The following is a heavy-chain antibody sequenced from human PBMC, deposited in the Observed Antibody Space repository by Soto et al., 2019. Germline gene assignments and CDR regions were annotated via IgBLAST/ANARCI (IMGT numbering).Heavy chain of an antibody. D-gene: IGHD6-19*01. V-gene: IGHV1-2*04. CDR3: GRAPAGAAEREFDY. J-gene: IGHJ4*02. CDR1: GYTLTGYY. CDR2: INPNSGGT. Sequence: ASVKVSCKASGYTLTGYYMHWVRQAPGQGLEWMGWINPNSGGTNYAQKFQGWVTMTRDTSISTAYMELSRLRSDDTAVYYCGRAPAGAAEREFDYWGQGTLVTVSS.